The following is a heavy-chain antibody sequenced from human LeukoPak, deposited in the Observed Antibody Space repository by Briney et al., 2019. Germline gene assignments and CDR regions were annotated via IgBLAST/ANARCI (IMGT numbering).Heavy chain of an antibody. Sequence: SETLSLTCTVSGGSTSDYYWNWMRQPPGKGLEWIGYIYYSGRTNYNPSLKSRVSISVDTSKNQFSLKLSSVTAADTAVYYCARHYGPWGQGTLVTVSS. D-gene: IGHD3-16*01. V-gene: IGHV4-59*01. CDR1: GGSTSDYY. CDR3: ARHYGP. CDR2: IYYSGRT. J-gene: IGHJ4*02.